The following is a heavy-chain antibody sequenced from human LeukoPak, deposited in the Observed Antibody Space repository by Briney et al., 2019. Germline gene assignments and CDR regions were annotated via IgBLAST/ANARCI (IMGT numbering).Heavy chain of an antibody. J-gene: IGHJ4*02. CDR2: IYSGGTT. CDR3: ARDPPGIAASGTGG. D-gene: IGHD6-13*01. Sequence: PGGSLRLSCTASGFTVSNNYMNWVRQAPGKGLEWVSLIYSGGTTKYADSVKGRFTISRDNSKNTLYLQMNSLRAEDTAVYYCARDPPGIAASGTGGWGQGTRVTVSS. V-gene: IGHV3-53*01. CDR1: GFTVSNNY.